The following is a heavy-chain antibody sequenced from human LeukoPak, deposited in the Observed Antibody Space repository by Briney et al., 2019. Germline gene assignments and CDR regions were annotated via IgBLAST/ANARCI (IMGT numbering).Heavy chain of an antibody. Sequence: GGSLRLSCAASGFAFSSYGMHWVRQAPAKGLEWVSFIRYDGSNKYYADSVKGRLTISRDNSKNTLYLQMNSLRAEDTAVYYCAREYYDILTGYYDDAFDIWGQGTMVTVSS. V-gene: IGHV3-30*02. CDR3: AREYYDILTGYYDDAFDI. D-gene: IGHD3-9*01. CDR1: GFAFSSYG. J-gene: IGHJ3*02. CDR2: IRYDGSNK.